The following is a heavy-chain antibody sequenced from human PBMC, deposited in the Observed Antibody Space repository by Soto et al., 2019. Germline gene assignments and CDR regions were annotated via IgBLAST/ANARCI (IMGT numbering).Heavy chain of an antibody. CDR3: ARTVDIARGEKTWFDP. V-gene: IGHV1-69*01. CDR2: IIPIFGTA. D-gene: IGHD5-12*01. J-gene: IGHJ5*02. Sequence: QVQLVQSGAEVKKPGSSVKVSCKASGGTFSSYAISWVRQAPGQGLEWMGGIIPIFGTANYAQKFQGRVTITADESTSTAYRELSRLGSEDTAVYYCARTVDIARGEKTWFDPWGQGTLVTVCS. CDR1: GGTFSSYA.